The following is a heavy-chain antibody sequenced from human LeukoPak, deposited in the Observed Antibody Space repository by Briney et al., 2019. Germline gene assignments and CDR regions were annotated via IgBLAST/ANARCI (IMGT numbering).Heavy chain of an antibody. D-gene: IGHD3-22*01. J-gene: IGHJ4*02. Sequence: GGSLRLSCAASGFTFSSYAMHWVRQAPGKGLEWVAVISYDGSNKYYADSVKGRFTISRDNSKNTLYLQMNSLRAEDTAVYYCARDAYYYDSSGSTYYFDYWGQGTLVTVSS. CDR1: GFTFSSYA. CDR3: ARDAYYYDSSGSTYYFDY. CDR2: ISYDGSNK. V-gene: IGHV3-30*04.